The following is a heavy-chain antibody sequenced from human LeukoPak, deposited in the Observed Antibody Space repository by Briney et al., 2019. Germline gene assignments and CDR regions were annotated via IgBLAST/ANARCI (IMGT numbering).Heavy chain of an antibody. CDR2: ISGSGTNT. J-gene: IGHJ4*02. CDR3: ARWGGYYYDSGGYFDY. CDR1: GFTFSSYA. D-gene: IGHD3-22*01. V-gene: IGHV3-23*01. Sequence: PGGSLRLSCVASGFTFSSYAMTWVRQAPGRGLEWVSGISGSGTNTNYADSVKGRFTISRDNSKNTLFLQMHSLRAEDTAVYYCARWGGYYYDSGGYFDYWGQGTLVTVSS.